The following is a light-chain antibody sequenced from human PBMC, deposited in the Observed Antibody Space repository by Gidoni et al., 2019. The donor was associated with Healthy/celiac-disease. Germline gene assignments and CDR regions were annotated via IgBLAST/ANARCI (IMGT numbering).Light chain of an antibody. CDR2: DAS. CDR3: QQYDNLPPKLT. J-gene: IGKJ4*01. V-gene: IGKV1-33*01. Sequence: DIQMTQSPSSLSASVGDRVTITCQASQDISNSLNWYQQKPGKAPKLLIYDASNLETGVPSRFSGSGSGTDLTFTISSLQPEDIATYYCQQYDNLPPKLTFGGGTKVEIK. CDR1: QDISNS.